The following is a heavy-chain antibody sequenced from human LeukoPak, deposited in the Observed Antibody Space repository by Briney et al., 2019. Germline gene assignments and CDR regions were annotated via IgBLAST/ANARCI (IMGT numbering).Heavy chain of an antibody. V-gene: IGHV4-59*01. Sequence: PSETLSLTGSGSGASISSYYWSWIRQSPGKGLEWIGYIYNSGTTNYNPSLKSRVSISKDVSKNQFSLRVTSVTAADTAVYYCARVGGAPLGAFDIWGQGTVVTVSS. CDR2: IYNSGTT. CDR1: GASISSYY. J-gene: IGHJ3*02. CDR3: ARVGGAPLGAFDI. D-gene: IGHD3-16*01.